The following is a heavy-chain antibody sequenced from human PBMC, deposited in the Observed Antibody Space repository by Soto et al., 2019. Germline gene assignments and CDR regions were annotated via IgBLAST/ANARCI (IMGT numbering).Heavy chain of an antibody. CDR3: ARYAGSSWFDY. Sequence: PSETLSLTCTVSGGSISTYYWSWIRQPPGKGLEWIGYINYSERTNYNPSLKSRVTMSLDTSKNQFSLKLRSVTAADTALFYCARYAGSSWFDYWGQGTLVTVSS. CDR2: INYSERT. V-gene: IGHV4-59*01. CDR1: GGSISTYY. D-gene: IGHD6-13*01. J-gene: IGHJ4*02.